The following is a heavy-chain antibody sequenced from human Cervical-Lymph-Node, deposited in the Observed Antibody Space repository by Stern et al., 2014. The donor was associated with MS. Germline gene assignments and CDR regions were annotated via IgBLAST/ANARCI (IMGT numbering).Heavy chain of an antibody. J-gene: IGHJ5*02. Sequence: QLVQSGAEVKKPGSSVKVSCKASGGTFSSYAISWVRQAPGQGLEWMGGIIPIFGTANYAQKFQGRVTITAGESTSTAYMELSSLRSEDTAVYYCARDGEGYDRSENWFDPWGQGTLVTVSS. D-gene: IGHD5-12*01. CDR1: GGTFSSYA. CDR3: ARDGEGYDRSENWFDP. V-gene: IGHV1-69*01. CDR2: IIPIFGTA.